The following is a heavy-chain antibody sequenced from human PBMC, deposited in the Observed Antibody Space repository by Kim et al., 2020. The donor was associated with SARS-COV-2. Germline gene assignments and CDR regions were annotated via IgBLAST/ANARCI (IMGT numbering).Heavy chain of an antibody. CDR2: ISYNENTK. V-gene: IGHV3-30*18. CDR3: ANGGGVGPTADSAFDY. D-gene: IGHD1-26*01. Sequence: GGSLRLSCAASGFTFSSYGMHWVRQAPGKGLEWVAFISYNENTKYYADSVKGRFTISRDNSQNTLYVQMNSLRADDTAVYYCANGGGVGPTADSAFDYWGQGTLVTVSS. CDR1: GFTFSSYG. J-gene: IGHJ4*02.